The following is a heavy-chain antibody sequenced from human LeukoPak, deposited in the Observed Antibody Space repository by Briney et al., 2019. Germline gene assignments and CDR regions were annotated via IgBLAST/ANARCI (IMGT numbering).Heavy chain of an antibody. D-gene: IGHD6-25*01. Sequence: PSETLSLTCTVSGGSISNYYWTWIRQPAGKGLEWIGYIYYSGSTNYNPSLKSRVTISVDTSKNQFSLKLNSVTAADTAVYYCARVFAAPGPYYFDYWGQGALVTVSS. CDR3: ARVFAAPGPYYFDY. CDR2: IYYSGST. CDR1: GGSISNYY. J-gene: IGHJ4*02. V-gene: IGHV4-59*01.